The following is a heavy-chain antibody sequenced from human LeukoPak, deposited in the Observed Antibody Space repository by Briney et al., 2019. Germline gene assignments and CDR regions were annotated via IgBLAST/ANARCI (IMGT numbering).Heavy chain of an antibody. Sequence: SETLSLTCTVSGGSISSYYWSWIRQPPGKGLEWIGYIYYSGGTNYNPSLKSRVTISVDTSKNQFSLKLSSVTAADTAVYYCARAGVVSGSSWYFAYWGQGTLVTVSS. V-gene: IGHV4-59*01. CDR1: GGSISSYY. CDR2: IYYSGGT. D-gene: IGHD6-13*01. J-gene: IGHJ4*02. CDR3: ARAGVVSGSSWYFAY.